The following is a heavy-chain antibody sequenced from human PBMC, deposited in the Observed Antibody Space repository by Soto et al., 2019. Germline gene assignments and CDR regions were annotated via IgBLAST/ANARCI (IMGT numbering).Heavy chain of an antibody. J-gene: IGHJ6*02. Sequence: ASVKVSCKASGYTFTSYGISWVRQAPGQGLEWMGWISAYNGNTNYAQKLQGRVTMTTDTSTSTAYMELRSLRSDDTAVYYCARDLSPPYYYYGMDVWGQGTTVTVSS. CDR3: ARDLSPPYYYYGMDV. CDR2: ISAYNGNT. CDR1: GYTFTSYG. V-gene: IGHV1-18*01.